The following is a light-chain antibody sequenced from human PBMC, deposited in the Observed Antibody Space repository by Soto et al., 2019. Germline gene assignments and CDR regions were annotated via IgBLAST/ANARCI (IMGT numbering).Light chain of an antibody. CDR2: EVS. CDR3: CSYAGSNNLV. J-gene: IGLJ3*02. CDR1: SSDVGGYNF. V-gene: IGLV2-8*01. Sequence: SALTQPPSASGSPGQSVTISCTGTSSDVGGYNFVSWYQQHPGKAPKLLIYEVSKRPSGVPDRFSGSKSGNTASLTVSGLQAEDEADYSCCSYAGSNNLVFRGGTKVTV.